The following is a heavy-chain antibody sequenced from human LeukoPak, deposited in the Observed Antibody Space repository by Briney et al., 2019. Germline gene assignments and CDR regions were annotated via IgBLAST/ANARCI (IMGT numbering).Heavy chain of an antibody. CDR3: ALSGYDYEDY. D-gene: IGHD5-12*01. Sequence: SETLSLTCAVYGGSFSGYYWSWIRQPPGKGLEWIGEINHSGSTNYNPSLKSRVTISVDTSKNQFSLKLSSVTAADTAVYYCALSGYDYEDYWGQGTLVTVSS. J-gene: IGHJ4*02. CDR1: GGSFSGYY. V-gene: IGHV4-34*01. CDR2: INHSGST.